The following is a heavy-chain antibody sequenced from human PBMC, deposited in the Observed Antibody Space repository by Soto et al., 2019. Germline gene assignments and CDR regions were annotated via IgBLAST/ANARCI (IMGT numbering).Heavy chain of an antibody. CDR1: GYTFTSYY. V-gene: IGHV1-46*01. J-gene: IGHJ6*02. Sequence: ASVKVSCKASGYTFTSYYMHWVRQAPGQGLEWMGIINPSGGSTSYAQKFQGRVTMTRDTSTRTVYMEVSSLRSEDAAVYYCERDSTQYAIDVWGQGTTVTVSS. CDR2: INPSGGST. CDR3: ERDSTQYAIDV. D-gene: IGHD2-2*01.